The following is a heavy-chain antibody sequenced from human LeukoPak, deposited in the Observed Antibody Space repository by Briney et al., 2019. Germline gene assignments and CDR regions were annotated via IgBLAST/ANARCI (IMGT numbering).Heavy chain of an antibody. V-gene: IGHV1-2*02. D-gene: IGHD2-2*01. CDR2: INPNSGGT. CDR1: GYTFTGYY. Sequence: GASVKVSCKASGYTFTGYYMHWVRQAPGQGLEWVGWINPNSGGTNYAQKFQGRVTMTRDTSISTAYMELSRLRSDDTAVYYCARDLGYCSSTSCYGSDYWGQGTLVTVSS. CDR3: ARDLGYCSSTSCYGSDY. J-gene: IGHJ4*02.